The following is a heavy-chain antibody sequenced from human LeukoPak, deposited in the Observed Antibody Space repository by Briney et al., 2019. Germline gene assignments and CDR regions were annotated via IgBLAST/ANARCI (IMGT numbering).Heavy chain of an antibody. CDR2: ISSSSSYI. CDR1: GFTFSSYS. D-gene: IGHD6-19*01. Sequence: PGGSLRLSCAASGFTFSSYSMNWVRQAPGKGLEWVSSISSSSSYIYYADSVKGRFTISRDNAKNSLYLQMNSLRAEDTAVYYCARDERAMPSSDFGYSSVPYWGQGTLVTVSS. J-gene: IGHJ4*02. V-gene: IGHV3-21*01. CDR3: ARDERAMPSSDFGYSSVPY.